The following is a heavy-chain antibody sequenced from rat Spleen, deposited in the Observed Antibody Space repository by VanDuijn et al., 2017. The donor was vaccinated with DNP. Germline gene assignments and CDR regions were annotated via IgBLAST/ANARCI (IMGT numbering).Heavy chain of an antibody. J-gene: IGHJ4*01. Sequence: EVQLVETGGGLVQPGRSLKLSCVASGFTFSGYWMYWIRQAPGKGLEWVASINTYGDTTYYPDSVKGRFTVSRDNAKNSLYLQMDSLRSEDTATYYCTSPVPSGHYVMDAWGQGTSVTVSS. D-gene: IGHD4-3*01. CDR1: GFTFSGYW. CDR2: INTYGDTT. CDR3: TSPVPSGHYVMDA. V-gene: IGHV5-58*01.